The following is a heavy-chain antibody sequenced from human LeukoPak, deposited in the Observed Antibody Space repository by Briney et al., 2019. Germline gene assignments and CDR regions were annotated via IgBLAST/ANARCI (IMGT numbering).Heavy chain of an antibody. CDR2: INDSGGSA. D-gene: IGHD6-19*01. V-gene: IGHV3-23*01. J-gene: IGHJ4*02. CDR3: ARGVSGWPYYLDY. CDR1: GFTFSNSV. Sequence: GGSLRHSCAASGFTFSNSVMSWVRQAPGKGLEWVSSINDSGGSAYYADSVKGRFTISRDNSKNTLYLQMNSLRAEDTAVYYCARGVSGWPYYLDYWGQGALVTVSS.